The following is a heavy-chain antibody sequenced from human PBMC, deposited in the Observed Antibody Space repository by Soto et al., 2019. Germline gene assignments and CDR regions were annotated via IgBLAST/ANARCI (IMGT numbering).Heavy chain of an antibody. CDR2: INHSGST. J-gene: IGHJ6*02. CDR3: ATDLYYYGSGSPRPPYGMDV. D-gene: IGHD3-10*01. CDR1: GGSFSGYY. Sequence: SDTLSLTCAFYGGSFSGYYLCWVRQPAGKSQKWIGEINHSGSTNYNPSLKSRVTISVDTSKNQFSLKLSSVTAADTAVYYCATDLYYYGSGSPRPPYGMDVWGQGTTVTVSS. V-gene: IGHV4-34*01.